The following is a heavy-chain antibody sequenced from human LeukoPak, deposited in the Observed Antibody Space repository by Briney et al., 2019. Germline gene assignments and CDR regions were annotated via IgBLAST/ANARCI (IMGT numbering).Heavy chain of an antibody. CDR1: GFTFSSYA. Sequence: PGGSLRLSCAGSGFTFSSYAMSWARQALGKGLEWVSTIIGSGVTTYYADSVKGRFTISRDNSKNTLYLQVNSLRAEDTAVYYCAKDASDTGYYFDYWGQGTLVTVSS. CDR3: AKDASDTGYYFDY. J-gene: IGHJ4*02. V-gene: IGHV3-23*01. D-gene: IGHD1-14*01. CDR2: IIGSGVTT.